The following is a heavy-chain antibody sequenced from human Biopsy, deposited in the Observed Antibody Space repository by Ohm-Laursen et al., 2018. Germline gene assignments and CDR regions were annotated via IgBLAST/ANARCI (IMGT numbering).Heavy chain of an antibody. V-gene: IGHV1-69*06. D-gene: IGHD3-9*01. CDR1: GYTFSNYY. CDR2: NIPILGTG. Sequence: ASVKVSCKTSGYTFSNYYLHWVRQAPGQGLEWLGGNIPILGTGNYAQKFQDRVTVAADTSTSTATMELRSLRSDDTAVYYCATKLTGYFHHWGQGTLVIVSS. J-gene: IGHJ1*01. CDR3: ATKLTGYFHH.